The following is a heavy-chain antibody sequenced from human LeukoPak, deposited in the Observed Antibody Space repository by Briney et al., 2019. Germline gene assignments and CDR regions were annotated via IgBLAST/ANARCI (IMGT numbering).Heavy chain of an antibody. D-gene: IGHD4-23*01. CDR2: ISSSSSYI. Sequence: GGSLRLSCAASGSTFSSYSMNWVRQAPGKGLEWVSSISSSSSYIYYADSVKGRFTISRDNAKNSLYLQMNSLRAEDTAVYYCARARHDYGGPTVSDYWGQGTLVTVSS. CDR1: GSTFSSYS. V-gene: IGHV3-21*01. CDR3: ARARHDYGGPTVSDY. J-gene: IGHJ4*02.